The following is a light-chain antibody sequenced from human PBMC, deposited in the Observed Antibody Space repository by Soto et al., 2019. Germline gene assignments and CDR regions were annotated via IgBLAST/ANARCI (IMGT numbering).Light chain of an antibody. CDR2: GNS. Sequence: QSVLTQPPSVSGAPGQRVTISCTGSSSNIGAGYYVHWYQQLPGTAPKLLIYGNSNRPSGVPDRFSGSKSGTSASLAITGLQAEDEADYYCQSYYSSRSGWVFGGGTKVTVL. J-gene: IGLJ3*02. CDR3: QSYYSSRSGWV. CDR1: SSNIGAGYY. V-gene: IGLV1-40*01.